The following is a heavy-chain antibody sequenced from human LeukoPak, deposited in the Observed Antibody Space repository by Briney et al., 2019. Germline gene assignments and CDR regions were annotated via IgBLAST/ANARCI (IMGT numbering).Heavy chain of an antibody. D-gene: IGHD3-22*01. CDR2: INPNSGGT. V-gene: IGHV1-2*02. CDR1: GYTFTGYY. J-gene: IGHJ5*02. Sequence: GASVKVSCKASGYTFTGYYMHWVRQAPGQGLEWMGWINPNSGGTNYAQKFQGRVTMTRDTSISTAYMGLSRLRSDDTAVYYCARDPLYYYDSSGYNWFDPWGQGTLVTVSS. CDR3: ARDPLYYYDSSGYNWFDP.